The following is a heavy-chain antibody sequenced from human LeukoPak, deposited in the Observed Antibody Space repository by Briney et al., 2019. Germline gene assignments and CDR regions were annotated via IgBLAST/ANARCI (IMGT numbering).Heavy chain of an antibody. Sequence: SETLSLTCDVSGGSISSSSYYWGWIRQPPGKGLEWIGSIYYSGSTYYNPSLKSRVTISVDTSKNQFSLKLSSVTAADTAVYYCARDSGGYYRHGSDYWGQGTLVTVSS. CDR1: GGSISSSSYY. V-gene: IGHV4-39*02. CDR3: ARDSGGYYRHGSDY. J-gene: IGHJ4*02. CDR2: IYYSGST. D-gene: IGHD3-10*01.